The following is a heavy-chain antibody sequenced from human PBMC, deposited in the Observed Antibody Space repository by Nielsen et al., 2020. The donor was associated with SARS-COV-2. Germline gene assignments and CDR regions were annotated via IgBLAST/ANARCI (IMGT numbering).Heavy chain of an antibody. Sequence: SETLSLTCTVSGGSISSSSYYWGWIRQPPGKGLEWIGYIYYSGSTNYNPSLKSRVTISVDTSKNQFSLKLSSVTAADTAVYYCAREPEGGYPDYWGQGTLVTVSS. V-gene: IGHV4-61*01. CDR1: GGSISSSSYY. J-gene: IGHJ4*02. CDR3: AREPEGGYPDY. CDR2: IYYSGST. D-gene: IGHD5-18*01.